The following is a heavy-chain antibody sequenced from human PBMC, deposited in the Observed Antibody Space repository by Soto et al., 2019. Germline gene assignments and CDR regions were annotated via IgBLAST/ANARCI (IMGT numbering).Heavy chain of an antibody. V-gene: IGHV4-34*01. Sequence: PSEPLSLTCSVSGGSFSGYYWSWIRQPPGKGLEWIGEINHSGSTNYNPSLKSRVTISVDTSKNQFSLKLSSVTAADTAVYYCARANSGVVLAASVPSGMDGCGQGTTVTLSS. J-gene: IGHJ6*02. D-gene: IGHD2-15*01. CDR1: GGSFSGYY. CDR2: INHSGST. CDR3: ARANSGVVLAASVPSGMDG.